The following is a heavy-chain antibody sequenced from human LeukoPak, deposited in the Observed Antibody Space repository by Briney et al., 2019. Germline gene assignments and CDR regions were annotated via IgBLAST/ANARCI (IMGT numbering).Heavy chain of an antibody. V-gene: IGHV1-2*02. D-gene: IGHD3-3*01. CDR3: ARGPLMRWDFCSGYVYYYYYYMDV. CDR2: INPRSGGP. Sequence: GASVKVSCKASGYIFTGYYMHWVRQAPGQGLEWMGWINPRSGGPNYAQKFQGRVTMTRDTSISTAYMELSRLRSDDTAVYYCARGPLMRWDFCSGYVYYYYYYMDVWGKGTTVTGSS. J-gene: IGHJ6*03. CDR1: GYIFTGYY.